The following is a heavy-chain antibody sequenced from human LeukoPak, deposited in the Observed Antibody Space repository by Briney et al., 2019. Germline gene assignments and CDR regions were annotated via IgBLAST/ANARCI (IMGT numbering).Heavy chain of an antibody. CDR2: IYPGDSDT. CDR1: GYSFTSYW. J-gene: IGHJ4*02. CDR3: ARDKSDSQGVFDF. D-gene: IGHD3-16*01. V-gene: IGHV5-51*01. Sequence: GESLKISCKGSGYSFTSYWIGWVRQMPGKGLEWMGIIYPGDSDTRYSPSFQGQVTISADKSITTAYLQWDNLRASDSAIYYCARDKSDSQGVFDFWGQGTLVTVSS.